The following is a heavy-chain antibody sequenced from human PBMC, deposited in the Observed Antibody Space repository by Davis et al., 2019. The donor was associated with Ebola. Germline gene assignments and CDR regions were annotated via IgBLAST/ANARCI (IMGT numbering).Heavy chain of an antibody. CDR2: IIPIFGTA. CDR3: ARDSSGWYAVVPYYFDY. J-gene: IGHJ4*02. Sequence: SVKVSCKSPGDTLFNRYGISWVREAPGQGLEWMGGIIPIFGTANYAQKFQGRVTITADKSTSTAYMELSSLRSEDTAVYYCARDSSGWYAVVPYYFDYWGQGTLVTVSS. D-gene: IGHD6-19*01. CDR1: GDTLFNRYG. V-gene: IGHV1-69*06.